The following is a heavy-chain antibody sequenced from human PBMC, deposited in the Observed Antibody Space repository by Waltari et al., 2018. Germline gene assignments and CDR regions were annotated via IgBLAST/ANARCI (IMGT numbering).Heavy chain of an antibody. V-gene: IGHV3-21*01. CDR2: ISSKSSYI. D-gene: IGHD6-13*01. CDR3: ARELISSSCLGD. J-gene: IGHJ4*02. Sequence: ELQLVESGGGLVMPGGSLRLSCAASGFTFSSYSMDWVRQAPGKGLEWVVCISSKSSYIYDGDSVKGRVTIARDNAKNSLYLQRNSLRAEDTAVYYCARELISSSCLGDWGQGTLVTVSS. CDR1: GFTFSSYS.